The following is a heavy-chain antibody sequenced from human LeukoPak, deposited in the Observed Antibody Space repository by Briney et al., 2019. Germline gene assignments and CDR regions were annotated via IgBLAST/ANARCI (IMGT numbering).Heavy chain of an antibody. Sequence: GESLKISCKGSGYSFTSYWIGWVCQMPGKGLEWMRIIYPGDSDTRYSPSSQGQVTISADKSISTAYLQWSSLKASDTAMYYCARQAWWETTTGAFDIWGQGTMVTVSS. CDR2: IYPGDSDT. CDR1: GYSFTSYW. CDR3: ARQAWWETTTGAFDI. V-gene: IGHV5-51*01. J-gene: IGHJ3*02. D-gene: IGHD1-26*01.